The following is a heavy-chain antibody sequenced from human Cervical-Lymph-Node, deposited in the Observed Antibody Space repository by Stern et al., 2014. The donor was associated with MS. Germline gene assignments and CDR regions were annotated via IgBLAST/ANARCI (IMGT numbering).Heavy chain of an antibody. CDR3: TRDPRGYCSGGSCYQGFFDS. CDR1: GFIFRNSG. J-gene: IGHJ4*02. Sequence: QVQLVESGGGVVQPGRSLRLSCAASGFIFRNSGMHWVRQAPGTGLEWVAVVWQDGSNKYYADSVKGRFTISRDNSNNMVDLQMNSLRVEDMGIYYCTRDPRGYCSGGSCYQGFFDSWGRGTLVTVSS. D-gene: IGHD2-15*01. V-gene: IGHV3-33*01. CDR2: VWQDGSNK.